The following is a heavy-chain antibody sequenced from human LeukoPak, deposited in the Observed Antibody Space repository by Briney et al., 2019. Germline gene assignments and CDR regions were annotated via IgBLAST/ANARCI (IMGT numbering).Heavy chain of an antibody. CDR2: IIPILGIA. CDR3: ARAVLLPSEGPLDV. Sequence: GASVKVSCKASGGTFSSYAISWVRQAPGQGLEWMGRIIPILGIANYAQKFQGRVTITADKSTSTAYMELSSLGSEDTAVYYCARAVLLPSEGPLDVWGQGTTVTVSS. J-gene: IGHJ6*02. CDR1: GGTFSSYA. D-gene: IGHD3-10*01. V-gene: IGHV1-69*04.